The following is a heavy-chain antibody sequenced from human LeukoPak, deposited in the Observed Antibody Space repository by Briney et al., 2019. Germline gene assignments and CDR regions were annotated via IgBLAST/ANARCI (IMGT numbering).Heavy chain of an antibody. Sequence: SETLSLTCAVYGGSLSGYYWSWIRQPPGKGLEWIGEINHSGSTNYNPSLKSRVTISVDTSKNQFSLKLSSVTAADTAVHYCARGSPSYTTVTKPLDYWGQGTLVTVSS. V-gene: IGHV4-34*01. CDR2: INHSGST. J-gene: IGHJ4*02. CDR1: GGSLSGYY. CDR3: ARGSPSYTTVTKPLDY. D-gene: IGHD4-17*01.